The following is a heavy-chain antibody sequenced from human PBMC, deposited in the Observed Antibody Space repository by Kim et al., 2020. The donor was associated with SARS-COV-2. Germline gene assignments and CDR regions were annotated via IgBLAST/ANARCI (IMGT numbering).Heavy chain of an antibody. J-gene: IGHJ6*03. D-gene: IGHD6-6*01. V-gene: IGHV3-30*18. CDR2: ISYDGTNK. Sequence: GGSLRLSCAASGFTFGDFGMYWVRQAPGKGLEWVALISYDGTNKYYADSLKDRITISRDNTKNILHLEMKSLTAEDTADYFCVKDSAPMTYHYYYMDVWGKGTTVIVSS. CDR3: VKDSAPMTYHYYYMDV. CDR1: GFTFGDFG.